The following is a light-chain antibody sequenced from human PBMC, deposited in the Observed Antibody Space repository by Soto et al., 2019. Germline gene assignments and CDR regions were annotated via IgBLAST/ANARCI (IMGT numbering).Light chain of an antibody. CDR1: QSVSSH. Sequence: EIVLTQSPATLSLSPGERATLSCRASQSVSSHLAWYQQKPGQAPRLLIYDASSRATGIPARFSGSGSGTDFTLTVSSLEPEDFAVYYCHQRSNWPITFGQGTRLEIK. CDR2: DAS. V-gene: IGKV3-11*01. J-gene: IGKJ5*01. CDR3: HQRSNWPIT.